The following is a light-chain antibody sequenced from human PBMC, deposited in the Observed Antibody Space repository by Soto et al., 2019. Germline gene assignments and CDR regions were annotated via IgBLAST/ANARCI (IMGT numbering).Light chain of an antibody. CDR1: QSVSSY. Sequence: EIVLTQSPATLSLSPGERATLSCRASQSVSSYLAWYQQKTGQAPRLLIYDASNRATSVPARFSGGGSETDFPLTISSLEPEDSGVYYCQQRSNWPLTFGGGTKVEIK. CDR2: DAS. J-gene: IGKJ4*01. CDR3: QQRSNWPLT. V-gene: IGKV3-11*01.